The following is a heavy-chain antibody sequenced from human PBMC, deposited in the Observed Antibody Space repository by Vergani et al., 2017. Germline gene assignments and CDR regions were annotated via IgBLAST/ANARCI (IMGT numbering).Heavy chain of an antibody. D-gene: IGHD3-10*01. CDR2: ISGSGVSA. J-gene: IGHJ4*02. V-gene: IGHV3-23*01. CDR3: AKQYFVSGNYLFDY. CDR1: EFTFRNYA. Sequence: EVQLLESGGGLVQPGGSLRLTCAASEFTFRNYAMTWVRQAPGKGLEWVSGISGSGVSAYYTDSVKGRFTISRDNSKSMLFLQMNNLRTEDTAIYYCAKQYFVSGNYLFDYWGQGTLVTVSS.